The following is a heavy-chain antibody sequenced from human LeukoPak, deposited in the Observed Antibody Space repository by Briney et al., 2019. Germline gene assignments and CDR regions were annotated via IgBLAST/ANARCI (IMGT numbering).Heavy chain of an antibody. J-gene: IGHJ4*02. CDR1: GGSITNYY. D-gene: IGHD2-21*02. V-gene: IGHV4-59*08. CDR3: ARLAPVAHSGDCLGYFDY. Sequence: SETLSLTCTVSGGSITNYYWTWMRQSPGKGLEWFGYVYYTGSVNYNPSLKSRVTILVDTSKNQFSLNLISVTAADTAVYYCARLAPVAHSGDCLGYFDYWGQGILVTVSS. CDR2: VYYTGSV.